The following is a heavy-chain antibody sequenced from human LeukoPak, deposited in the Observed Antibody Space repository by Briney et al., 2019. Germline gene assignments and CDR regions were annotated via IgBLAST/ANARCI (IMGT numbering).Heavy chain of an antibody. CDR1: GGSISGYS. D-gene: IGHD3-22*01. CDR2: IFDSGST. V-gene: IGHV4-59*08. J-gene: IGHJ6*03. CDR3: ARDYHDTSGYNYVGGYYYMDV. Sequence: PSETLSLTCTVSGGSISGYSWSWIRQPPGAGLEWIGYIFDSGSTNYNPSLKSRVTMSVATPKNQFYLELSSVTAADTAVYYCARDYHDTSGYNYVGGYYYMDVWGKGTTVTVSS.